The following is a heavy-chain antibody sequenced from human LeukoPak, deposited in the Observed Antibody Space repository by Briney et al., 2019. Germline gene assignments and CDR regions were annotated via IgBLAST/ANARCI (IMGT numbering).Heavy chain of an antibody. CDR2: IKGKTDGGTT. CDR3: TTGSEPNYYYYYGMDV. V-gene: IGHV3-15*01. CDR1: GFTFSNAW. J-gene: IGHJ6*02. Sequence: GGSLRLSCAASGFTFSNAWMSWVRQAPGKGLEWVGRIKGKTDGGTTDYAAPVKGRFTISRDDSKNTLYLQMNSLRTEDTAVYYCTTGSEPNYYYYYGMDVWGQGTTVTVSS.